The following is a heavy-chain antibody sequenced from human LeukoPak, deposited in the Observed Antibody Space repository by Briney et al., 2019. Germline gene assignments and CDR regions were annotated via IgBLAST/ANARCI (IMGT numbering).Heavy chain of an antibody. Sequence: PGGSLRLSCAASGFTFDDYAMHWVRQAPGKGLEWVAVISYDGSNKYYADSVKGRFTISRDNSKNTLYLQMNSLRAEDTAVYYCARGIMGPTMVRGVINDYYYYYGMDVWGQGTTVTVSS. J-gene: IGHJ6*02. V-gene: IGHV3-30-3*01. D-gene: IGHD3-10*01. CDR2: ISYDGSNK. CDR3: ARGIMGPTMVRGVINDYYYYYGMDV. CDR1: GFTFDDYA.